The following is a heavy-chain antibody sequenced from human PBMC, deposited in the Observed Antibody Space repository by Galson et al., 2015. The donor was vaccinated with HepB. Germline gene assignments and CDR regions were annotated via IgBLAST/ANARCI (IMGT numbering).Heavy chain of an antibody. CDR1: GYTFTSYD. CDR2: MNPNSGNT. J-gene: IGHJ5*02. D-gene: IGHD2-8*01. V-gene: IGHV1-8*01. Sequence: SVKVSCKASGYTFTSYDINWVRQATGQGLEWMGWMNPNSGNTGYAQKFQGRVTMTRNTSISTAYMELSSLRSEDTAVYYCACMMGGSNWFDPWGQETLVTVSS. CDR3: ACMMGGSNWFDP.